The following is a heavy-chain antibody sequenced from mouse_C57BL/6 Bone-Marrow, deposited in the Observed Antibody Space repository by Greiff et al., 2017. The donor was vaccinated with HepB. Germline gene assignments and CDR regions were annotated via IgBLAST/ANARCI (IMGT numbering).Heavy chain of an antibody. CDR3: TRPGAIYYGNYVPFAY. D-gene: IGHD2-1*01. CDR2: IRNKANNHAT. CDR1: GFTFSDAW. V-gene: IGHV6-6*01. Sequence: EVKVEESGGGLVQPGGSMKLSCAASGFTFSDAWMDWVRQSPEKGLEWVAEIRNKANNHATYYAESVKGRFTISRDDSKSSVYLQMNSLRAEDTGIYYCTRPGAIYYGNYVPFAYWGQGTLVTVSA. J-gene: IGHJ3*01.